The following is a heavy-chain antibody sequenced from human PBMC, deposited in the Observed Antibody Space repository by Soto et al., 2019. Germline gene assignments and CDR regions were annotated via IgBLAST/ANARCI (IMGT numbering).Heavy chain of an antibody. CDR2: IYWDDDK. J-gene: IGHJ2*01. CDR3: ARWGGAVAGTNFDL. Sequence: QITLKESGPTLVKPTQTLTLTCTLSGFSLSTSGVGVGWIRQPPGKALEWLAFIYWDDDKRYSPSLKSRLTITKDTSKNQVVLTMTNMDPVDTATYYCARWGGAVAGTNFDLWGRGTLVSVSS. V-gene: IGHV2-5*02. CDR1: GFSLSTSGVG. D-gene: IGHD6-19*01.